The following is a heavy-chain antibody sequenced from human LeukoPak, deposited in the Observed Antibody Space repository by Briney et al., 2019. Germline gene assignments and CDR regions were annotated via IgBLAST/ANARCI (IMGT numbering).Heavy chain of an antibody. CDR3: ARGSMGRTTGPHYD. V-gene: IGHV3-21*01. Sequence: GGSLRLSCAASGFTFSDFSMSWVRQAPGRGLEWVSVITSNSYIFDADSVKGRFTISRDNAKKSLYLQMNSLRAEDTAVYYCARGSMGRTTGPHYDWGRGTLVTVSS. D-gene: IGHD1-26*01. CDR2: ITSNSYI. J-gene: IGHJ4*02. CDR1: GFTFSDFS.